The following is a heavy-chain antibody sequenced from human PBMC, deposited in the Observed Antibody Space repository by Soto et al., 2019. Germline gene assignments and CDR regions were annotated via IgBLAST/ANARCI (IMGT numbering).Heavy chain of an antibody. CDR3: TKYAPGTPYYYGMDV. CDR1: GFTFSNAW. D-gene: IGHD1-7*01. CDR2: IKSKTDGGTT. J-gene: IGHJ6*02. V-gene: IGHV3-15*07. Sequence: EVQLVESGRGLVKPGGSLRLSCAASGFTFSNAWMNWVRQAPGKGLEWVGRIKSKTDGGTTDYAAPVKGRFTISRDDSKNTLYLQMNSLKTEDTAVYYCTKYAPGTPYYYGMDVWGQGTTVTVSS.